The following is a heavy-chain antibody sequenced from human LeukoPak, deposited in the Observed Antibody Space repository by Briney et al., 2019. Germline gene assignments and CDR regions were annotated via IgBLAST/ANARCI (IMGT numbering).Heavy chain of an antibody. D-gene: IGHD5-24*01. Sequence: GGSLRLSCAASGFTFSSYAMHWVRQAPGKGLEYVSAISSNGGSTYYANSVKGRFAISRDNSKNTLYLQMGSLRAEDMAVYYCARVATVMATIVRCLDSWGQGTLVTVSS. J-gene: IGHJ4*02. CDR1: GFTFSSYA. V-gene: IGHV3-64*01. CDR2: ISSNGGST. CDR3: ARVATVMATIVRCLDS.